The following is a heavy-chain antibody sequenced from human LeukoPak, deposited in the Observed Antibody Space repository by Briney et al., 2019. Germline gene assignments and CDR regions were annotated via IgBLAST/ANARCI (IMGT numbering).Heavy chain of an antibody. CDR2: ISSNGDNT. D-gene: IGHD6-19*01. Sequence: GGSLRLSCSVSGFTFSTYVMHWVRQAPGKGLEYVSAISSNGDNTYYADSVKGRFTISRDNSKNTLYLQMNSLRAEDTAVYYCAKGLIAVAGRLYYYGMDVWGQGTTVTVSS. CDR1: GFTFSTYV. V-gene: IGHV3-64*04. CDR3: AKGLIAVAGRLYYYGMDV. J-gene: IGHJ6*02.